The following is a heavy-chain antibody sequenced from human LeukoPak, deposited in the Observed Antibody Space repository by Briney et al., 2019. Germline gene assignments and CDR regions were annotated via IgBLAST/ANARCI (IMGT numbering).Heavy chain of an antibody. Sequence: SQTLSLTCTVSGGSISSGGYYWSWIRQPPGKGLEWIGYIYHSGSTYYNPSLKSRVTISVDRSKNQFSLKLSSVTAADTAVYYCARHDYDSSGYYSTWGQGTLVTVSS. CDR2: IYHSGST. CDR1: GGSISSGGYY. J-gene: IGHJ5*02. CDR3: ARHDYDSSGYYST. D-gene: IGHD3-22*01. V-gene: IGHV4-30-2*01.